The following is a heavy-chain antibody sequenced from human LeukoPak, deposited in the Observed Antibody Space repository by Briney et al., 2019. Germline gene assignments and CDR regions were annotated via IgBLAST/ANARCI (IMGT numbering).Heavy chain of an antibody. V-gene: IGHV1-46*01. CDR3: ARGRSVVSTQIYYFDY. D-gene: IGHD2-15*01. Sequence: GASVKVSCKASGYTFTSYYMHWVRQAPGQGLEWMGIINPSGGSTSYAQKFQGRVTMTRDTSISTAYMELSRLRSDDTAVYYCARGRSVVSTQIYYFDYWGQGTLVTVSS. CDR1: GYTFTSYY. CDR2: INPSGGST. J-gene: IGHJ4*02.